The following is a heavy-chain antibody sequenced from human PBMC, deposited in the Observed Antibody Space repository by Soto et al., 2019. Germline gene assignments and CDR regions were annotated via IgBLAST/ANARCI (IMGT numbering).Heavy chain of an antibody. D-gene: IGHD6-13*01. V-gene: IGHV4-4*02. CDR3: ARVGRDSSSWYELVFYYYGMDV. CDR1: GGSLSSSNW. CDR2: IYHSGST. Sequence: PSETLSLTCAVSGGSLSSSNWWSWVRQPPGKGLEWIGEIYHSGSTNYNPSLKSRVTISVDKSKNQFSLKLSSVTAADTAVYYCARVGRDSSSWYELVFYYYGMDVWGQGTTVTVSS. J-gene: IGHJ6*02.